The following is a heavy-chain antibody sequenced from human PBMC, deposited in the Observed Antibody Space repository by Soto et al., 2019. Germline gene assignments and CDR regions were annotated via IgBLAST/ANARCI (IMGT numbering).Heavy chain of an antibody. CDR1: GYTFTSYY. J-gene: IGHJ3*02. CDR2: ISAYNGHT. Sequence: GASVKVSCKASGYTFTSYYMHWVRRAPGQGLEWMGWISAYNGHTDYAQNLQGRVTMTTDTSTSTAYMELRSLRSDDTAVYYCARVVDAFDIWGQGTMVTVSS. V-gene: IGHV1-18*04. CDR3: ARVVDAFDI.